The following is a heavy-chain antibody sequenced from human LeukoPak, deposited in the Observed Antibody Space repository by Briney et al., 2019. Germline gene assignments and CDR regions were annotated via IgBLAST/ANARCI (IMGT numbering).Heavy chain of an antibody. CDR3: ARSLQYSSSWPPYYFDY. Sequence: SETLSLTCTVSGGSISSYYWSWIRQPPGKGLEWIGYIYYSGSTNYNPSLKSRVTISVDTSKNQFSLKLSSVTAADTAVYYCARSLQYSSSWPPYYFDYWGQGTLVTVSS. D-gene: IGHD6-13*01. J-gene: IGHJ4*02. CDR2: IYYSGST. CDR1: GGSISSYY. V-gene: IGHV4-59*01.